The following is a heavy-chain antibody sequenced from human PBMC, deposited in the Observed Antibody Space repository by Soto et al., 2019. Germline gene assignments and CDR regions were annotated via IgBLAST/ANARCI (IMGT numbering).Heavy chain of an antibody. Sequence: GGSLRLSCAASGFTYDDYAMHWVRQAPGKGLEWVSGISWNSGSIGYADSVKGRFTISRDNAKNSLYLQMNSLRAEDTALYYCAKGYCSSTSCPDRTYYYSYYGMDVGGQGPTVTVSS. J-gene: IGHJ6*02. CDR3: AKGYCSSTSCPDRTYYYSYYGMDV. V-gene: IGHV3-9*01. D-gene: IGHD2-2*01. CDR1: GFTYDDYA. CDR2: ISWNSGSI.